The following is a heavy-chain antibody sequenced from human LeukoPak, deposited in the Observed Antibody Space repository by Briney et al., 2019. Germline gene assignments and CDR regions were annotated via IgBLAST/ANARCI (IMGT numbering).Heavy chain of an antibody. CDR2: IYTSGST. V-gene: IGHV4-4*07. D-gene: IGHD2-8*01. CDR1: GGSISSYY. Sequence: SETLSLTCTVSGGSISSYYWSWIRQPAGKGLEWIGGIYTSGSTNYNPYLKRRGTMSVDTSNNQFSLKLSSVTAAATAVYYCARAVEVYAAVDYWGQGTLVTVSS. J-gene: IGHJ4*02. CDR3: ARAVEVYAAVDY.